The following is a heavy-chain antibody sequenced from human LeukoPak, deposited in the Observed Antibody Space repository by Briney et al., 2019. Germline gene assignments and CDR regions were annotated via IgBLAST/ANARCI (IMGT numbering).Heavy chain of an antibody. Sequence: ASVKVSCKTSGYTFTGYYIHWVRQAPGQGLVWMGWIIPNSGGTNYAQKFQGRVTMTRDTSISTAYMELNRLRSDDTAVYYCARARRAAARWYQFDYWGQGTLVTVSS. J-gene: IGHJ4*02. V-gene: IGHV1-2*02. D-gene: IGHD6-13*01. CDR1: GYTFTGYY. CDR2: IIPNSGGT. CDR3: ARARRAAARWYQFDY.